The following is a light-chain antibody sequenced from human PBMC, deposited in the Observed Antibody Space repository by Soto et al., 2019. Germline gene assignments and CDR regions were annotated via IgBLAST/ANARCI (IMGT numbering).Light chain of an antibody. CDR3: QNYDSLQIT. V-gene: IGKV3-20*01. Sequence: TQSPATLSVSPVERATLSCRASQNLRSSLAWYQQKPGQAPRLIIYGASSRATGIPDRFSGSGSGTDFTLTISRMEPEEFAVFYCQNYDSLQITGGQGTRLEI. CDR2: GAS. CDR1: QNLRSS. J-gene: IGKJ5*01.